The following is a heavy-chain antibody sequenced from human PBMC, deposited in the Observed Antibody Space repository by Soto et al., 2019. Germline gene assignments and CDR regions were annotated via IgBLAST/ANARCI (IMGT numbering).Heavy chain of an antibody. J-gene: IGHJ4*02. V-gene: IGHV3-23*01. CDR2: ISGSGGST. CDR1: GFTFSSYA. Sequence: GGSLRLSCAASGFTFSSYAMSWVRQAPGKGLEWVSAISGSGGSTYYADSVKGRFTISRDNSKNTLYLQMNSLRAEDTAVYYCANSMFRRCYGYFVYFYFCGQGTLVIVSS. CDR3: ANSMFRRCYGYFVYFYF. D-gene: IGHD5-18*01.